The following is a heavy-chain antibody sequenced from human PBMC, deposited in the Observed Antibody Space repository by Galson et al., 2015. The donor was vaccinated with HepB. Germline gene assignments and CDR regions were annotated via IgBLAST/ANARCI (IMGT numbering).Heavy chain of an antibody. V-gene: IGHV3-73*01. Sequence: SLRLSCAASGFTFSGSAMHWVRQASGKGLEWVGRIRSKANSYATAYAASVKGRFTISRDDSKNTAYLQMNSLKTEDTAVYYCTRHSLYYDFWSGYSRGPGEVDVWGKGTTVTVSS. J-gene: IGHJ6*04. CDR3: TRHSLYYDFWSGYSRGPGEVDV. D-gene: IGHD3-3*01. CDR2: IRSKANSYAT. CDR1: GFTFSGSA.